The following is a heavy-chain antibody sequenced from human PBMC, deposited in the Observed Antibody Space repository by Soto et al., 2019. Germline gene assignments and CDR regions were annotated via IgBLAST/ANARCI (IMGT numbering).Heavy chain of an antibody. V-gene: IGHV4-39*01. Sequence: PSETLSLTCTVSGGSISSSSYYWGWIRQPPGKGLEWIGSIYYSGSTYYNPSLKSRVTISVDTSKNQFSLKLSSVTAADTAVYYCARRGSYDILTGYYNDAFDIWGQGTMVTVSS. CDR2: IYYSGST. CDR1: GGSISSSSYY. J-gene: IGHJ3*02. CDR3: ARRGSYDILTGYYNDAFDI. D-gene: IGHD3-9*01.